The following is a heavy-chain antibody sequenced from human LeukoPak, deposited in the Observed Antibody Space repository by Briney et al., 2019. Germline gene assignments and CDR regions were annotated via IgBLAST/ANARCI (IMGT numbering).Heavy chain of an antibody. CDR1: GFTFSSYA. Sequence: PGGSLRLSCAASGFTFSSYAMSWVRQAPGKGLEWVSAISGSGGSTYYADSVKGRFTISRDNSKNTLYLQMNSLRAEDTAVYYCANTPGDYFGMDVWGQGTTVTVSS. CDR3: ANTPGDYFGMDV. CDR2: ISGSGGST. J-gene: IGHJ6*02. D-gene: IGHD2-15*01. V-gene: IGHV3-23*01.